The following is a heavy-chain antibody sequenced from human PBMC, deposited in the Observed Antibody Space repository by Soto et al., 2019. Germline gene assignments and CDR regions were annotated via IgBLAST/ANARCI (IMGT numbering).Heavy chain of an antibody. CDR2: ISGSGGST. J-gene: IGHJ6*02. Sequence: PGGSLRLSCEASGFTFSSYAMTWVRQSPGDGLEWVSAISGSGGSTYYPNSVKGRFTVSRDNSKNTLYLQMNSLRAEDTAVYYCAKDRGYSGYDPYGMDVWGQGTTVTVSS. V-gene: IGHV3-23*01. CDR3: AKDRGYSGYDPYGMDV. CDR1: GFTFSSYA. D-gene: IGHD5-12*01.